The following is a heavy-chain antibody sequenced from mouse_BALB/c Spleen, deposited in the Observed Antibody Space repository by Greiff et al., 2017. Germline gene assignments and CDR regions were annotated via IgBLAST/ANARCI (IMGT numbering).Heavy chain of an antibody. D-gene: IGHD1-2*01. CDR3: ATSLLRLRAMDY. CDR2: INPSNGGT. CDR1: GYTFTSYY. J-gene: IGHJ4*01. Sequence: QVQLQQPGAELVKPGASVKLSCKASGYTFTSYYMYWVKQRPGQGLEWIGGINPSNGGTNFNEKFKSKATLTVDKSSSTAYMQLSSLTSEDSAVYFCATSLLRLRAMDYWGQGTSVTVSS. V-gene: IGHV1-53*01.